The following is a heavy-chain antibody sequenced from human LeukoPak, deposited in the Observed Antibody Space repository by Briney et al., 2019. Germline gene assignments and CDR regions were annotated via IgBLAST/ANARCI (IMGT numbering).Heavy chain of an antibody. CDR3: AKDQGYSSAWYSRDGFDM. CDR2: ISKSGDST. V-gene: IGHV3-23*01. D-gene: IGHD6-19*01. Sequence: PGGSLRLSCAAPGFSFSSYAMSWVRQAPGKGLEWVSAISKSGDSTFYADSVKGRFTISRDNSQNTLYVQMNSLRAEDTAVYYCAKDQGYSSAWYSRDGFDMWGQGTMVTVSS. J-gene: IGHJ3*02. CDR1: GFSFSSYA.